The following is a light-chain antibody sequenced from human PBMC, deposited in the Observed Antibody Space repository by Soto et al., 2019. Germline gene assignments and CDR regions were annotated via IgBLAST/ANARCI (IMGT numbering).Light chain of an antibody. Sequence: QSVLTQPPSASGTPGQRVTISCSGSLSNIGSNFIYWYQQLPGSAPKLLINRNNERPSGVPDRFSGSKSGTSASLAISGLRSDDEADYHCAAWDDSLRGVVFGGGTKLTVL. CDR1: LSNIGSNF. CDR2: RNN. CDR3: AAWDDSLRGVV. J-gene: IGLJ2*01. V-gene: IGLV1-47*01.